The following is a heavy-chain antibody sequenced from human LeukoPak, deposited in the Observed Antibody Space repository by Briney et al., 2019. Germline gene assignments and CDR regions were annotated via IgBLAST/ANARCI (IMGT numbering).Heavy chain of an antibody. CDR3: ARQTGSGLFSLP. V-gene: IGHV4-4*07. Sequence: PSETLSLTCTVSGGSIRHSYWSWIRQPAGKGLEWLGHIYSSGSTKYNPSLMSRVSLSVDTSKSQFSLQLTSLTAADTAVYYCARQTGSGLFSLPGGQGTLVTVSS. CDR1: GGSIRHSY. CDR2: IYSSGST. D-gene: IGHD3-10*01. J-gene: IGHJ4*02.